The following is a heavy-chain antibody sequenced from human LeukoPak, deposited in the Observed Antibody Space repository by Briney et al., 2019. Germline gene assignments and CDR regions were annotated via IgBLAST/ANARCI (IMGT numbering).Heavy chain of an antibody. D-gene: IGHD2-21*02. CDR3: ARGGFYCGDDCYVDY. V-gene: IGHV4-34*01. CDR2: INRSGST. Sequence: PSGTLSLTCAVYGGSLSYYYWSWIRQPPEKGLEWIGEINRSGSTNYNPSLKSRVSISVDTSKNQFSLKLSSVTAADTAVYYCARGGFYCGDDCYVDYWGQGTLVTVSS. CDR1: GGSLSYYY. J-gene: IGHJ4*02.